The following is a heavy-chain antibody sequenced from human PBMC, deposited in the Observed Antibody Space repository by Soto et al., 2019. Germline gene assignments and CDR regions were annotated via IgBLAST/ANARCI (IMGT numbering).Heavy chain of an antibody. CDR3: ARGGGREMATIFGHVQALFDP. CDR1: GFTFSSYA. V-gene: IGHV3-30-3*01. Sequence: GGSLRLSCAASGFTFSSYAMHWVRQAPGKGLEWVAVISYDGSNKYYADSVKGRFTISRDNSKNTLYLQMNSLRAEDTAVYYCARGGGREMATIFGHVQALFDPWGQGTLVTVSS. CDR2: ISYDGSNK. D-gene: IGHD3-9*01. J-gene: IGHJ5*02.